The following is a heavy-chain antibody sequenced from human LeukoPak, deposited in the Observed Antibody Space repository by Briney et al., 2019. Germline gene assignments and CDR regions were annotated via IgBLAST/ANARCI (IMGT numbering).Heavy chain of an antibody. Sequence: GGSLRLSCAASGFTFSSYAMSWVRQAPGKGLEWVSAISGSGGSTYYADSVKGRFTIPRDNSKNTLYLQMNSLRAEDTAVYYCAKSHYYDSSGSPDYWGQGTLVTVSS. D-gene: IGHD3-22*01. J-gene: IGHJ4*02. CDR1: GFTFSSYA. V-gene: IGHV3-23*01. CDR2: ISGSGGST. CDR3: AKSHYYDSSGSPDY.